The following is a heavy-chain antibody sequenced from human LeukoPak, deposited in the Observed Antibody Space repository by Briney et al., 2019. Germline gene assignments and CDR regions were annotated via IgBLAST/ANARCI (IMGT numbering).Heavy chain of an antibody. V-gene: IGHV3-23*01. CDR3: AKGVTTHDY. J-gene: IGHJ4*02. Sequence: GGSLRLSCAASGFTFSNYAMSWVRQAPGKGLEWVSGLSGSSGGTYYADSVKGGFTISRDNSKNTLYLQLNSLRAEDTAVYYCAKGVTTHDYWGQGTLVTVSS. D-gene: IGHD4-17*01. CDR1: GFTFSNYA. CDR2: LSGSSGGT.